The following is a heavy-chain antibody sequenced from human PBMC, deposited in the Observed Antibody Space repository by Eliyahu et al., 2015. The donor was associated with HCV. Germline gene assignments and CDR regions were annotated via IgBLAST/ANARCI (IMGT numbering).Heavy chain of an antibody. CDR2: TYPGDSDT. V-gene: IGHV5-51*01. J-gene: IGHJ5*02. D-gene: IGHD1-26*01. CDR1: GYRFTTSW. CDR3: ARGEGANVVKWFDP. Sequence: EVQLVQSGAEVKKPGESLKISCKGSGYRFTTSWIGWVRQMPGKGLEWMGITYPGDSDTRYSPAFKGQVTISADKSIDTAYLQWSSLKASDTAMYYCARGEGANVVKWFDPWGQGTLVTVSS.